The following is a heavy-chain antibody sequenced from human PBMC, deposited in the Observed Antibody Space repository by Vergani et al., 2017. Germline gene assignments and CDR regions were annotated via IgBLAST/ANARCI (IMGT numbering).Heavy chain of an antibody. J-gene: IGHJ4*02. D-gene: IGHD3-10*01. CDR2: VHRNGNT. Sequence: QVDLQESGPGLVKSSETLSLNCAVSGYSVGSGYYWGWIRQPPGRGLEWIGCVHRNGNTYYTSSLRRRATISRDTSKNQFPLRLTSVTAADTAVYYGARQNPYGSAHVDFWGRGVLVTVSA. CDR3: ARQNPYGSAHVDF. CDR1: GYSVGSGYY. V-gene: IGHV4-38-2*01.